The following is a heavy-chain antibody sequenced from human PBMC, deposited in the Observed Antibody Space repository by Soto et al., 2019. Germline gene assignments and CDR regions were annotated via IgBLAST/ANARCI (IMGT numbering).Heavy chain of an antibody. CDR2: IWHDGTNK. V-gene: IGHV3-33*06. Sequence: PGGSLRLSCAASGFTVRNYAMHWVRQAPGKGLEGVAVIWHDGTNKYYGDSVKGRFTISRDNSKDTLYLQLNSLRAEDSAVYYCAKALGYCSGGSCYPPGYYYGMDVWGQGTTVTVSS. CDR3: AKALGYCSGGSCYPPGYYYGMDV. D-gene: IGHD2-15*01. J-gene: IGHJ6*02. CDR1: GFTVRNYA.